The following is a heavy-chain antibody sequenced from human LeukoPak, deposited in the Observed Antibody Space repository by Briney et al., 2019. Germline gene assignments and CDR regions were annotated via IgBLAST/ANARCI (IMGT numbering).Heavy chain of an antibody. CDR3: ARRAPQYYYGSGSYYPKKSPSAFDI. CDR2: INHSGST. D-gene: IGHD3-10*01. J-gene: IGHJ3*02. Sequence: SETLSLTCAVDGGSFSGYYWSWIRQPPGKGLEWIGEINHSGSTNYNPSLKSRVTISVDTSKNQFSLKLSSVTAADTAVYYCARRAPQYYYGSGSYYPKKSPSAFDIWGQGTMVTVSS. CDR1: GGSFSGYY. V-gene: IGHV4-34*01.